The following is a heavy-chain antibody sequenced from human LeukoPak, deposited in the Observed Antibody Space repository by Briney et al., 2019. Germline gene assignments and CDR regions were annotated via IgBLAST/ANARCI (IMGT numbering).Heavy chain of an antibody. J-gene: IGHJ3*02. D-gene: IGHD3-10*01. Sequence: SVKVSCKASGGTFSSYAISWVRQAPGQGLEWMGRIIPILGIANYAQKFQGRVTITADKSTSTAYMELSSLRSEDTAVYYCARSLNWGSVTLDAFDIWGQGTMVTVSS. CDR1: GGTFSSYA. V-gene: IGHV1-69*04. CDR3: ARSLNWGSVTLDAFDI. CDR2: IIPILGIA.